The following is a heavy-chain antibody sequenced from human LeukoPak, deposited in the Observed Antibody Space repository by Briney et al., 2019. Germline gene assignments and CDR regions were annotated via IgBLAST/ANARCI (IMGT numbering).Heavy chain of an antibody. Sequence: GGSLRLSCAASGFTFNTYWMGWVRQAPGKGLEWVANIKEDGSEKHYLDSVKGRFTISRDNAQNSLHLEMNSLRAEDTAVYYCARGSRPEVATILYDNWGQGTLITVSP. J-gene: IGHJ4*02. V-gene: IGHV3-7*01. CDR2: IKEDGSEK. D-gene: IGHD5-12*01. CDR1: GFTFNTYW. CDR3: ARGSRPEVATILYDN.